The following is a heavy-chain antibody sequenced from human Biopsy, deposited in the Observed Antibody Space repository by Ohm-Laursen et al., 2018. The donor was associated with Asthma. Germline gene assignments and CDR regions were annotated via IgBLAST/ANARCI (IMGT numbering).Heavy chain of an antibody. CDR2: ISWNSGNI. D-gene: IGHD2-15*01. CDR1: GFSFDDCA. V-gene: IGHV3-9*01. Sequence: SLRLSCTASGFSFDDCAMHWVRQAPGKGLEWVSSISWNSGNIDYAVSVKGRFTIPRDNGKNSLYLQMNSLRAEDTAVYYCARDVDLRSVYWGQGTLVTVSS. J-gene: IGHJ4*02. CDR3: ARDVDLRSVY.